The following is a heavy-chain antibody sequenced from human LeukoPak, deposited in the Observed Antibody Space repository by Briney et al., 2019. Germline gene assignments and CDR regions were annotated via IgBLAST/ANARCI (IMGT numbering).Heavy chain of an antibody. CDR1: GYTFTHYG. D-gene: IGHD6-13*01. J-gene: IGHJ4*02. Sequence: ASVKVSCKASGYTFTHYGIGWVRQAPGQGLEWMGWISLYNGNANYARKFQGRVTMTTDTSTSTAYMELRSLRSDDTAVYYCARDGGSSWSYNFDYWGQGTQVTVSS. CDR3: ARDGGSSWSYNFDY. V-gene: IGHV1-18*01. CDR2: ISLYNGNA.